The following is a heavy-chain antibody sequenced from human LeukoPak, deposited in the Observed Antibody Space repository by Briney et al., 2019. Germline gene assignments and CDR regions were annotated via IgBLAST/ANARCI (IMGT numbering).Heavy chain of an antibody. CDR1: GFTFTTYW. CDR2: IKQDGSEK. Sequence: PGGSLRLSCAASGFTFTTYWMSWVRQAPGKGLEWVANIKQDGSEKYYVDSVKGRFTISRDNAKNSLYLQMNSLTAEDTAVYYCARDLPYYLGAFDLWGQGTMVTVSS. J-gene: IGHJ3*01. D-gene: IGHD2/OR15-2a*01. V-gene: IGHV3-7*01. CDR3: ARDLPYYLGAFDL.